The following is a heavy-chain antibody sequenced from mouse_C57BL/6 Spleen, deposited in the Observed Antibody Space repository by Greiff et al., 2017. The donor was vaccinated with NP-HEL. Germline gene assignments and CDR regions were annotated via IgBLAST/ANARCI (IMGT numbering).Heavy chain of an antibody. J-gene: IGHJ3*01. CDR2: INPSSGYT. CDR1: GYTFTSYT. V-gene: IGHV1-4*01. CDR3: ARNDGYFAWFAY. Sequence: QVHVKQSGAELARPGASVKMSCKASGYTFTSYTMHWVKQRPGQGLEWIGYINPSSGYTKYNQKFKDKATLTADKSSSTAYMQLSSLTSEDSAVYHCARNDGYFAWFAYWGQGTLVTVSA. D-gene: IGHD2-3*01.